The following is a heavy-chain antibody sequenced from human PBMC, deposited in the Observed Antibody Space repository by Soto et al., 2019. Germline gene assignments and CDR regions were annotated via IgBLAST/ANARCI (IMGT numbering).Heavy chain of an antibody. V-gene: IGHV1-18*01. CDR2: ISAYNGNT. J-gene: IGHJ4*02. CDR3: ARGGTQIDY. CDR1: GYTFTTFG. Sequence: QVQLVQSGAEVKKPGASVKVSCKASGYTFTTFGISGVRQAPGQGPEWMGWISAYNGNTNYAQKFQGRVTMTTDTYTSTAYMEVRSMRFDEWAVYYCARGGTQIDYWGQGTLVTVSS. D-gene: IGHD1-1*01.